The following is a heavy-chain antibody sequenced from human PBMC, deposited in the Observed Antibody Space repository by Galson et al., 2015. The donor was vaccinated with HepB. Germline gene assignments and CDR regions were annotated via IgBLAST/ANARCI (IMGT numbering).Heavy chain of an antibody. CDR3: AKAHCVDGVCYHTDFDS. J-gene: IGHJ4*02. D-gene: IGHD2-8*02. CDR1: GYTFTDYD. V-gene: IGHV1-2*02. CDR2: INPKTGGA. Sequence: SVKVSCKASGYTFTDYDMHWVRQAPGQGLEWMGWINPKTGGANYAQEFQGRVTMTRDTSISTAYMELSRLTFDDTAVYYCAKAHCVDGVCYHTDFDSWGQGTLVTVSS.